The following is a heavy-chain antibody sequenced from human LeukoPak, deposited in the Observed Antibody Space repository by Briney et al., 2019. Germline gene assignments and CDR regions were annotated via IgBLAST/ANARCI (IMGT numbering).Heavy chain of an antibody. CDR3: ARESLWAFDS. J-gene: IGHJ4*02. CDR1: GFTLSNHW. V-gene: IGHV3-7*01. CDR2: IKQDGVDK. D-gene: IGHD2-21*01. Sequence: PGGSLRLSCEASGFTLSNHWMSWVRQAPGKGLEWVANIKQDGVDKYYVDSVKGRFTISRDNAKNSLFLQMNSLRAEDTAVYYCARESLWAFDSWGQGTLVTVSS.